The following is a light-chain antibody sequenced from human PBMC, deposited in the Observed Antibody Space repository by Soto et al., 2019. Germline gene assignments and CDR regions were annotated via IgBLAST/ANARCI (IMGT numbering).Light chain of an antibody. CDR1: QSVLYSSNNKNY. CDR3: QQYESTPPT. Sequence: DIVMTQSPDSLAVSLGERATINCKSSQSVLYSSNNKNYLAWYQQRPGQPPKLLIYWASTRESGVPHRFSGSGSGTDFTRTITSLQAEDVAVYYCQQYESTPPTFGQGTKLEIK. V-gene: IGKV4-1*01. CDR2: WAS. J-gene: IGKJ2*01.